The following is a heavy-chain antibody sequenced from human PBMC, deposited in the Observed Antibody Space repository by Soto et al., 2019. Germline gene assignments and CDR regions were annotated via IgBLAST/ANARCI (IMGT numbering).Heavy chain of an antibody. V-gene: IGHV1-18*01. Sequence: QVHLVQSGSEVKKPGASVKVSCKTSGYTFTRYGISWVRQATGQGLEWMGWISCYDGRTNFAQNVQERVTMTTDTYTSTVYMELRILRSEDTALYYCAREGDVTYYYYGMHVRAQGTTVTVS. CDR1: GYTFTRYG. J-gene: IGHJ6*02. CDR3: AREGDVTYYYYGMHV. D-gene: IGHD3-10*01. CDR2: ISCYDGRT.